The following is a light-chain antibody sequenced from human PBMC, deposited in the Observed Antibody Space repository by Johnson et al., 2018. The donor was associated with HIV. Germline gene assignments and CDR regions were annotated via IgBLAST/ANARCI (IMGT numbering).Light chain of an antibody. J-gene: IGLJ1*01. CDR2: DNN. Sequence: QSVLTQPPSVSAAPGQKVTISCSGSTSNIGNNFVSWYQHLPGTAPKLLIYDNNNRPSGIPDRFSGSKSDTSATLGITGLQTGDEADYYCGTWNSSLSAHDYVFGTWTKVTVL. CDR3: GTWNSSLSAHDYV. V-gene: IGLV1-51*01. CDR1: TSNIGNNF.